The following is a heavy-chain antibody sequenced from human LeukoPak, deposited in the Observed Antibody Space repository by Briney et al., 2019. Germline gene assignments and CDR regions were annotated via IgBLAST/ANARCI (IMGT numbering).Heavy chain of an antibody. V-gene: IGHV3-30*04. Sequence: GGSLRLSCAASGFTFSSYATHWVRQAPGKGLEWVAVISYDGSNKYYADSVKGRFTISRDNSKNTLYLQMNSLRAEDTAVYYCARASYSSGWYPDYWGQGTLVTVSS. CDR3: ARASYSSGWYPDY. D-gene: IGHD6-19*01. J-gene: IGHJ4*02. CDR2: ISYDGSNK. CDR1: GFTFSSYA.